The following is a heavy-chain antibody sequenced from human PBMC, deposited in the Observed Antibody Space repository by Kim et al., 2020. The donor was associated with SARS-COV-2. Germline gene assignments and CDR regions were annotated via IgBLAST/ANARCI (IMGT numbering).Heavy chain of an antibody. D-gene: IGHD3-22*01. Sequence: GGSLRLSCAASGFTFSSYAMHWVRQAPGKGLEWVAVISYDGSNKYYADSVKGRFTISRDNSKNTLYLQMNSLRAEDTAVYYCARVGYDSRGYYFDYWGQG. J-gene: IGHJ4*02. CDR2: ISYDGSNK. CDR1: GFTFSSYA. V-gene: IGHV3-30-3*01. CDR3: ARVGYDSRGYYFDY.